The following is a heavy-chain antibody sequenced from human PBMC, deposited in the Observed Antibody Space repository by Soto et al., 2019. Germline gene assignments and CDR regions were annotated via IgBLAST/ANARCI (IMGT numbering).Heavy chain of an antibody. J-gene: IGHJ5*02. V-gene: IGHV4-31*03. CDR3: ARSSGVANFDP. Sequence: SETLSLTCTVSGGSISSVVYYWSWIRQHPGKGLEWIGYIYYSGSTYYNPSLKSRVTISVDTSKNQFSLKLSSVTAADTAVYYCARSSGVANFDPWGQGTLVTVSS. D-gene: IGHD2-15*01. CDR2: IYYSGST. CDR1: GGSISSVVYY.